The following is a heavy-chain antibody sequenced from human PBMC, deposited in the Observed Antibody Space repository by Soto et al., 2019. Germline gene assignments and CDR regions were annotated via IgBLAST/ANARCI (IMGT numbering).Heavy chain of an antibody. CDR1: GGSISSSSYY. Sequence: QLQLQESGPGLVKPSETLSLTCTVSGGSISSSSYYWGWIRQPPGKGLEWIGSIYYSGSTYYNPSLKSRVTISVDTSKNQFSLKLSSVTAADTAVYYCARDSSGWHNWFDPWGQGTLVTVSS. CDR3: ARDSSGWHNWFDP. CDR2: IYYSGST. V-gene: IGHV4-39*02. D-gene: IGHD6-19*01. J-gene: IGHJ5*02.